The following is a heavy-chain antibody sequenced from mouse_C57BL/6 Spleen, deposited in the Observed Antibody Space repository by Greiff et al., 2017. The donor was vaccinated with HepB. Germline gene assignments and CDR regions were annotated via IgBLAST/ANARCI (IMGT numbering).Heavy chain of an antibody. CDR1: GYTFTSYW. Sequence: QVQLQQPGTELVKPGASVKLSCKASGYTFTSYWMHWVKQRPGQGLEWIGNINPSNGGTNYNEKFKSKATLTVDKSSSTAYMQLSSLTSEDSAVYYGARETLGGYDWYFDVWGTGTTVTVSS. CDR2: INPSNGGT. D-gene: IGHD2-2*01. CDR3: ARETLGGYDWYFDV. J-gene: IGHJ1*03. V-gene: IGHV1-53*01.